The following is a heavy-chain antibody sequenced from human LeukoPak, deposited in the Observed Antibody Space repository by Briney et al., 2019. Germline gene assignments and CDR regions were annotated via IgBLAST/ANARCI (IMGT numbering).Heavy chain of an antibody. D-gene: IGHD2-2*01. CDR3: ARGASEYQLWAWFDP. V-gene: IGHV1-69*02. Sequence: ASLKVSCKASGGTFSSYTISWVRQAPGQGLEWMGRIIPILGIANYAQKFQGRVTITADKSTSTAYMELSSLRSEDTAVYYCARGASEYQLWAWFDPWGQGTLVTVSS. J-gene: IGHJ5*02. CDR2: IIPILGIA. CDR1: GGTFSSYT.